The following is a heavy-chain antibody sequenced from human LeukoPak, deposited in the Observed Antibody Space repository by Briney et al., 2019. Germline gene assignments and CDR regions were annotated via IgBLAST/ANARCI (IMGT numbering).Heavy chain of an antibody. V-gene: IGHV1-2*06. CDR1: GYTFTGYY. D-gene: IGHD2-15*01. CDR3: ARSVVVVVAATHFDY. CDR2: INPNSSGT. Sequence: ASVKVSCKASGYTFTGYYMHWVRQAPGQGREWMGRINPNSSGTNYAQKFQGRVTMTRDTSISTAYMELSRLRSDDTAVYYCARSVVVVVAATHFDYWGQGTLVTVSS. J-gene: IGHJ4*02.